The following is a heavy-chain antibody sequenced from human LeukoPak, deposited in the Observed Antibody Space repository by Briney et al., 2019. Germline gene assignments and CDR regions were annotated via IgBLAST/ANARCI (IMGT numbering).Heavy chain of an antibody. D-gene: IGHD6-6*01. J-gene: IGHJ6*03. Sequence: SETLSLTCTVSGGSISSSSYYWGWIRQPPGKGLEWIGSIYYSGSTYYNPSLKSQVTISVDTSKNQFSLKLSSVTAADTAVYYCARVNRGYSSSSGYYYYYYMDVWGKGTTVTVSS. CDR2: IYYSGST. V-gene: IGHV4-39*07. CDR1: GGSISSSSYY. CDR3: ARVNRGYSSSSGYYYYYYMDV.